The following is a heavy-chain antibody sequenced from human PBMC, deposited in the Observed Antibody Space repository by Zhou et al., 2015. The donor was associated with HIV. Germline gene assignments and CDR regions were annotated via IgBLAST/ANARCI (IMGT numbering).Heavy chain of an antibody. J-gene: IGHJ3*02. Sequence: QVQLVQSGAEVKKPGSSVKVSCKASGGTFSSYAISWVRQAPGQGLEWMGGIIPIFGTANYAQKFQGRVTITADKSTSTAYMELSSLRSEDTAVYYCASTEHYYDSTDDAFDIWGQGTMVTVSS. D-gene: IGHD3-22*01. CDR2: IIPIFGTA. CDR1: GGTFSSYA. CDR3: ASTEHYYDSTDDAFDI. V-gene: IGHV1-69*06.